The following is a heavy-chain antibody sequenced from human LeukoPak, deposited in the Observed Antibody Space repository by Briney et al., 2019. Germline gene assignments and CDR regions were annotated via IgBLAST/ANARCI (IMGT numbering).Heavy chain of an antibody. CDR3: ARRKIYGGLYYFDY. Sequence: SETLSLTCAVYGGSFSGYYWSWIRQPPGKGLEWIGEINHSGSTNYNPSLKSRVTISVDTSKNQFSLKLSSVTAADTAAYYCARRKIYGGLYYFDYWGQGTLVTVSS. CDR1: GGSFSGYY. V-gene: IGHV4-34*01. CDR2: INHSGST. J-gene: IGHJ4*02. D-gene: IGHD4-23*01.